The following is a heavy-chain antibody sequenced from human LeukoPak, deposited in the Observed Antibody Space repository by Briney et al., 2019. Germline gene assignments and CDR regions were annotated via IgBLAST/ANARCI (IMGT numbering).Heavy chain of an antibody. D-gene: IGHD4-17*01. J-gene: IGHJ6*02. Sequence: NPSETLSLTCIVSGGSISSYYWSWIRQSPGKGLEWIGYIYYSGSTNYNPSLKSRVTISVDTSKNQFSLKLSSVTAADTAVYYCAGATRAPGGYGMDVWGQGTTVTVSS. V-gene: IGHV4-59*08. CDR3: AGATRAPGGYGMDV. CDR1: GGSISSYY. CDR2: IYYSGST.